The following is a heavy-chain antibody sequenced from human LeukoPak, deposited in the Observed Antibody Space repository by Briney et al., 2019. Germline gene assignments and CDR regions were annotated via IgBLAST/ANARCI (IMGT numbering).Heavy chain of an antibody. V-gene: IGHV4-34*01. CDR1: GGSFSGYY. Sequence: SETLSLTCAVYGGSFSGYYWSWIRQPPGKGLEWIGEINHSGSTNYNPSLKSRVTISVDTSKNQFSLKLSSVTATDTAVYYCARGYGIAVAGPFDYWGQGTLVTVSS. CDR2: INHSGST. J-gene: IGHJ4*02. CDR3: ARGYGIAVAGPFDY. D-gene: IGHD6-19*01.